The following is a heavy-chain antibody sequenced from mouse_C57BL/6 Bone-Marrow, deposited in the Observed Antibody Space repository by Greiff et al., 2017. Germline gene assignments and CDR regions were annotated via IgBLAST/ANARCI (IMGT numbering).Heavy chain of an antibody. V-gene: IGHV1-64*01. Sequence: VQLQQPGAELVKPGASVKLSCKASGYTFTSYWMHWVKQRPGQGLEWIGMIHPNSGSTNSNEKFKSKATLTVDKSSSTAYMQLSSLTSEDSAVYYCARERLGREWFAYWGQGTLVTVSA. CDR3: ARERLGREWFAY. CDR1: GYTFTSYW. CDR2: IHPNSGST. J-gene: IGHJ3*01. D-gene: IGHD4-1*01.